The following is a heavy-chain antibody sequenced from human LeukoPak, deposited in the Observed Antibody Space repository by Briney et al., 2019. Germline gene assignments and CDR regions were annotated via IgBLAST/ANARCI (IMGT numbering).Heavy chain of an antibody. CDR1: GYTFTSYG. CDR2: ISAYNGNT. J-gene: IGHJ5*02. CDR3: ARSYGSGSYYNGNWFDP. D-gene: IGHD3-10*01. V-gene: IGHV1-18*01. Sequence: GASVKVSCKASGYTFTSYGISWVRQAPGQGLEWMGWISAYNGNTNYAQKLQGRVTMTTDTSTSTAYMELRSLRSDDTAAYYCARSYGSGSYYNGNWFDPWGQGTLVTVSS.